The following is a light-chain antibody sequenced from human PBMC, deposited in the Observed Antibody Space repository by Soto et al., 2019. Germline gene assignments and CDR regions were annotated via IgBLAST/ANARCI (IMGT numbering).Light chain of an antibody. J-gene: IGLJ1*01. Sequence: QSALTQPASVSGSPGQSITISCTGTSSDVGSYNLVSWYQQHPGKAPKLMIYEVSKRPSGVSNRFSGSKSGNTASLTISGLQVEYVVDYYCCLYAGSSTSFVFGTGTKVTVL. V-gene: IGLV2-23*02. CDR3: CLYAGSSTSFV. CDR2: EVS. CDR1: SSDVGSYNL.